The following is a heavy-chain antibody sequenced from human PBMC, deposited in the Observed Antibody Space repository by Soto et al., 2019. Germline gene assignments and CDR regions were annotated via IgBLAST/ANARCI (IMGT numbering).Heavy chain of an antibody. CDR1: GGTFSSYA. Sequence: QVQLVQSGAEVKKPGSSVKVSCKASGGTFSSYAISWVRQAPGQGLEWMGGIIPIFGTANYAQKFQGRVTITADESTSTAYMELSSLRSEDTAVYYCARGRGGRFLEWLLEEAFDYWGQGTLVTVSS. J-gene: IGHJ4*02. CDR2: IIPIFGTA. V-gene: IGHV1-69*01. D-gene: IGHD3-3*01. CDR3: ARGRGGRFLEWLLEEAFDY.